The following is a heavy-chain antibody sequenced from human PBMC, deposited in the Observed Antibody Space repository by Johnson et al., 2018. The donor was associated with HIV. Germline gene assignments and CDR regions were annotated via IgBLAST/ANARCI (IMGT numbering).Heavy chain of an antibody. V-gene: IGHV3-9*01. CDR3: AKDYGDYGFVRDAFDI. Sequence: QLVESGGGVVQPGRSLRLSCAASGFTFDDYAMHWVRQAPGKGLEWVSGISWNGGSTGYADSVKGRFTISRDNSKNTLYLQMNSLRAEDTAVYYCAKDYGDYGFVRDAFDIWGQGTVVTVSS. CDR2: ISWNGGST. J-gene: IGHJ3*02. D-gene: IGHD4-17*01. CDR1: GFTFDDYA.